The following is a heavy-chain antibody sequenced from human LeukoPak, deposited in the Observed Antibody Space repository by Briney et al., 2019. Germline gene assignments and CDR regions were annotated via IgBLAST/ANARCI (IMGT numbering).Heavy chain of an antibody. D-gene: IGHD2-15*01. CDR2: ISSSGTTM. Sequence: PGGSLRLSCAASGFTFSDYYMSWIRQTPGKGLEWVSYISSSGTTMEYADSVKGRFTISRDNAKDSLYLQMNSLGAEDTAVYYCAKGHTYCMIWGQGTLVTVSS. CDR3: AKGHTYCMI. CDR1: GFTFSDYY. J-gene: IGHJ4*02. V-gene: IGHV3-11*01.